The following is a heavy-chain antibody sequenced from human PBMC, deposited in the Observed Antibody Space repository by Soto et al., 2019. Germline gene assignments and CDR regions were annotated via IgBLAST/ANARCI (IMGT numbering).Heavy chain of an antibody. J-gene: IGHJ4*02. CDR3: ARLVYDSSGYRPG. CDR1: GGSIRSSNYY. CDR2: IYYSGST. V-gene: IGHV4-39*01. D-gene: IGHD3-22*01. Sequence: SETLCVTCTVSGGSIRSSNYYWDWIRQPPGKGLEWIGSIYYSGSTYYNPSLKSRVTISVDTSKNQFSLKLSSVTAADTAVYYCARLVYDSSGYRPGWGQGTLVTVS.